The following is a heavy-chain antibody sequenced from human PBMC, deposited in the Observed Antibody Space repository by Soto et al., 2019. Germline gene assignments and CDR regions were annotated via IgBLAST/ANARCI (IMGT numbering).Heavy chain of an antibody. D-gene: IGHD3-3*01. CDR2: IIPIFGTA. J-gene: IGHJ6*02. Sequence: ASVKVSCKASGGTFSSYAISWVRQAPGQGLEWMGGIIPIFGTANYAQKFQGRVTITADESTSTAYTELSSLRSEDTAVYYCARDRTSYDFWSPNYHGMDVWGQGTTVTVSS. CDR3: ARDRTSYDFWSPNYHGMDV. V-gene: IGHV1-69*13. CDR1: GGTFSSYA.